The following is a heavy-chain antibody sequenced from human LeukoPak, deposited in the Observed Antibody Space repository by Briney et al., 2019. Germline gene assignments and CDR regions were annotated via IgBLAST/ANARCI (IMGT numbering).Heavy chain of an antibody. Sequence: GASVKVSCKASGYTFTGYYMHWVRQAPGQGLEWMGRINPNSGGTNYAQKFQGRVTMTRDTSISTAYMELSRLRSDDTAVYYCARGMDYDFWSGYSSYYYYGMDVWGQGTTVTVSS. V-gene: IGHV1-2*06. D-gene: IGHD3-3*01. J-gene: IGHJ6*02. CDR3: ARGMDYDFWSGYSSYYYYGMDV. CDR2: INPNSGGT. CDR1: GYTFTGYY.